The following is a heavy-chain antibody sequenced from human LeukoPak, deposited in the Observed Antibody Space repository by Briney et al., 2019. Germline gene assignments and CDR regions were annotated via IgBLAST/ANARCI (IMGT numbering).Heavy chain of an antibody. V-gene: IGHV3-30*18. CDR3: AKGTVTNPDS. CDR1: GFTFSPYA. CDR2: ISSDGSNK. J-gene: IGHJ4*02. D-gene: IGHD4-4*01. Sequence: GRSLRLSCAASGFTFSPYAMHWVRKAPGKGLEWVALISSDGSNKYYADSVKGRFTISRDNSKNTLFLQMNSLRAEDTAVYYCAKGTVTNPDSWGQGTLVTVSS.